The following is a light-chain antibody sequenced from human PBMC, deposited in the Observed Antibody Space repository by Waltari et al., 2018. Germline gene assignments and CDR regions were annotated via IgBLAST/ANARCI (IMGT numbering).Light chain of an antibody. J-gene: IGKJ4*01. CDR1: QGISNV. CDR3: QQTNSFPLT. Sequence: DIQMTQSPSSVSASVGDRVTITCRATQGISNVVAWYQQKSGKAPKLLISLASTLQSGVPSRFSGSGSGTDFTLTISSLQAEDFAAYYCQQTNSFPLTFGGGTKVEIK. CDR2: LAS. V-gene: IGKV1D-12*01.